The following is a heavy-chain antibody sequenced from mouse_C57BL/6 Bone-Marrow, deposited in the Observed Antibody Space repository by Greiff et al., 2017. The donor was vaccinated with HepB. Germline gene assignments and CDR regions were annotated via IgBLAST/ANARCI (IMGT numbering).Heavy chain of an antibody. J-gene: IGHJ4*01. V-gene: IGHV1-76*01. CDR3: ARREGSEDYYAMDY. CDR2: IYPGSGNT. Sequence: QVQLQQSGAELVRPGASVKLSCKASGYTFTDYYINWVKQRPGQGLEWIARIYPGSGNTYYNEKFKGKATLTAEKSSSTAYMQLSSLTSEDSAVYFCARREGSEDYYAMDYWGQGTSVTVSS. CDR1: GYTFTDYY.